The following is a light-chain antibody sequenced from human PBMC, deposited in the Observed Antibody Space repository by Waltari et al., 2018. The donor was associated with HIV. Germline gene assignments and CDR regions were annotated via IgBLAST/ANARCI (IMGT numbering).Light chain of an antibody. CDR2: GND. CDR3: AAWDDSLNGGV. CDR1: SSKIGSIP. J-gene: IGLJ3*02. V-gene: IGLV1-44*01. Sequence: QSVLTQPPSASGTPGQRVTISCSASSSKIGSIPVTWYQHLPGTAPKLLIYGNDQRPSGVPDRFSASRSGTSASLAISGLQSADEADYYCAAWDDSLNGGVFGGGTKLTVL.